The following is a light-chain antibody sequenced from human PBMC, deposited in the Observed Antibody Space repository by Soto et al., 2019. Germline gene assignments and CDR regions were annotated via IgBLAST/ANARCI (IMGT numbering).Light chain of an antibody. CDR3: SSNIVGTNLKI. CDR1: NSDVGGSNY. CDR2: EVY. J-gene: IGLJ2*01. Sequence: QSALTQPPSASGSPGQSVTISCTGTNSDVGGSNYVSWYQQHPGKAPKLVIYEVYMRPSGVPDRFSGSRSGNTASLTVYGLQAEDEADYYCSSNIVGTNLKIFGGGTKLTVL. V-gene: IGLV2-8*01.